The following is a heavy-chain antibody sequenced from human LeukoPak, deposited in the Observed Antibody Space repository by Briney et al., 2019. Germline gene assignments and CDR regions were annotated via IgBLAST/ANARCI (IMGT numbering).Heavy chain of an antibody. J-gene: IGHJ4*02. CDR3: AKKGDCSSTSCYIDF. V-gene: IGHV3-23*01. Sequence: PGGSLILSCAASGFTFSSYAMSWVRQAPGKGLEWVSVISGSGGTTYYADSVKGRFTISRDNSKNTLYLQMNSLRAEDTAVYYCAKKGDCSSTSCYIDFWGQGTLVTVSS. CDR1: GFTFSSYA. D-gene: IGHD2-2*01. CDR2: ISGSGGTT.